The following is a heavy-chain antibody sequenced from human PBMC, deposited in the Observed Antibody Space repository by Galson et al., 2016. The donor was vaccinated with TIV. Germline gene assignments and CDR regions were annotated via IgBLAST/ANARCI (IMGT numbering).Heavy chain of an antibody. V-gene: IGHV3-66*02. Sequence: SLRLSCAASGLSVSINYMTWVRQAPGKGLEWVSLISDGGKTYYSDSVKGRFTVSRDNSKNTLYRQMNSLRVEDTAVYYCARDRVVDATYYYYYGMDVWGQGTAVTVSS. D-gene: IGHD2-15*01. CDR2: ISDGGKT. CDR1: GLSVSINY. CDR3: ARDRVVDATYYYYYGMDV. J-gene: IGHJ6*02.